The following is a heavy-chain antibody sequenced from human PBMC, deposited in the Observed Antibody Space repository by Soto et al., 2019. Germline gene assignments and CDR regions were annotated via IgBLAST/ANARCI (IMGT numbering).Heavy chain of an antibody. CDR2: IYDSGST. CDR1: DGSISSYY. Sequence: PSETLSLTCTASDGSISSYYWSWLRQPPGKGLEWIGYIYDSGSTTYNPSLKNRVTISVDRPNNQFSLKLSSVTAADTAIYYCAGDIRSGSYRFDYWGQGTLVTVSS. CDR3: AGDIRSGSYRFDY. J-gene: IGHJ4*02. D-gene: IGHD1-26*01. V-gene: IGHV4-59*08.